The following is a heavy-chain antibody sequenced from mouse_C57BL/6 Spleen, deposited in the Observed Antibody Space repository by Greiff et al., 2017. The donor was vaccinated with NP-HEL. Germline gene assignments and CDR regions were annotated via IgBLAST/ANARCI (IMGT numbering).Heavy chain of an antibody. J-gene: IGHJ3*01. CDR3: ARDDSSGPWFAY. Sequence: EVKLMESGPGLVKPSQSLSLTCSVTGYSITSGYYWNWIRQFPGNKLEWMGYISYDGSNNYNPSLKNRISITRDTSKNQFFLKLNSVTTEDTATYYCARDDSSGPWFAYWGQGTLVTVSA. V-gene: IGHV3-6*01. CDR2: ISYDGSN. CDR1: GYSITSGYY. D-gene: IGHD3-2*02.